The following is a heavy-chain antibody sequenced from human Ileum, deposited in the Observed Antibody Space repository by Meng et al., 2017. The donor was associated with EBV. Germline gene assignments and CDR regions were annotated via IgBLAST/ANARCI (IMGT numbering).Heavy chain of an antibody. Sequence: QGQPQESGPGLVKPSQTLSLTCTVSGGSISSSNYYWRWIRQPPGKGLEWSGHIYNSGSTYYNPSLKSRITISVDTSKNQFSLKLSSVTAADTAVYYCARGQKGYFDLWGRGTLVTVSS. CDR2: IYNSGST. CDR1: GGSISSSNYY. J-gene: IGHJ2*01. CDR3: ARGQKGYFDL. V-gene: IGHV4-30-4*01.